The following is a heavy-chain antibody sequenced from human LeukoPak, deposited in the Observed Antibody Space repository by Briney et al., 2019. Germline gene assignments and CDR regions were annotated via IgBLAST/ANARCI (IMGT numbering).Heavy chain of an antibody. D-gene: IGHD2-2*01. J-gene: IGHJ5*02. CDR1: GDSVSSNSAA. Sequence: SQTLSLTCAISGDSVSSNSAAWNWIRQSPSRGLEWLGRTYYRSKWYNDYAVSVKSRITINPDTSKNQFSLQLNSVTPEDTAVYYCAREDIVVVPAATSLIGWFDPWGQGTLVTVSS. V-gene: IGHV6-1*01. CDR2: TYYRSKWYN. CDR3: AREDIVVVPAATSLIGWFDP.